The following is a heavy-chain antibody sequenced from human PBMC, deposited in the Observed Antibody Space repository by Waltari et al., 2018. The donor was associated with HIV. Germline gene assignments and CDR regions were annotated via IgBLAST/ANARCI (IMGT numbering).Heavy chain of an antibody. D-gene: IGHD5-12*01. CDR3: AKDSALGIVATYLDY. CDR1: GFPFSSYG. J-gene: IGHJ4*02. V-gene: IGHV3-30*18. CDR2: ISYDGSNK. Sequence: QVQLVESGGGVVQPGRSLRLSCEASGFPFSSYGMHWVRQAQGKGLGWVAVISYDGSNKYYADSVKGRFTISRDNSKNTLYLQMNSLRAEDTAVYYCAKDSALGIVATYLDYWGQGTLVTVSS.